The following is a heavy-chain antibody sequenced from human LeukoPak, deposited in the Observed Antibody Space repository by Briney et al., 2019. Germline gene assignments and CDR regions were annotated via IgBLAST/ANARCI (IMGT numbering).Heavy chain of an antibody. CDR1: GGSFSGYY. CDR3: ARGRYGDYVFPPKYFDY. D-gene: IGHD4-17*01. CDR2: INHSGST. J-gene: IGHJ4*02. Sequence: SETLSLTCAVYGGSFSGYYWSWIRQPPGKGLEWIGEINHSGSTNYNPSLKSRVTISVDTSKNQFSLKLSSVTAADTAVYYCARGRYGDYVFPPKYFDYWGQGTPVTVSS. V-gene: IGHV4-34*01.